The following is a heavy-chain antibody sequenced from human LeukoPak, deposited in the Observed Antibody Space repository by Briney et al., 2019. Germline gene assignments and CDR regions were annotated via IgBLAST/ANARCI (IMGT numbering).Heavy chain of an antibody. V-gene: IGHV1-2*02. CDR2: INPNSGGT. CDR1: GYTFTGYC. CDR3: ARVGSGGSSSAEYFQH. D-gene: IGHD2-15*01. J-gene: IGHJ1*01. Sequence: GASVKVSCKASGYTFTGYCMHWVRQAPGQGLEWMGWINPNSGGTNYAQKFQGRVTMTRDTSISTAYMELSRLRSDDTAVYYCARVGSGGSSSAEYFQHWGQGTLVTVSS.